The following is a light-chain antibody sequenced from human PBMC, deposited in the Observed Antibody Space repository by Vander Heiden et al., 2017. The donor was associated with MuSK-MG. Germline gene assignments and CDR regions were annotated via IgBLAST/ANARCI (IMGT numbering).Light chain of an antibody. CDR3: QAWNSSTVV. CDR2: KDS. J-gene: IGLJ2*01. CDR1: IVGDKY. V-gene: IGLV3-1*01. Sequence: SYELTQTPSVCVSPGKTASITCSGDIVGDKYSCCYPQNPCQSLVLFIYKDSNPAAGFPDRFSGSNSGTTATLTIIVSQAVDDDDYYCQAWNSSTVVFGGGTKLTVL.